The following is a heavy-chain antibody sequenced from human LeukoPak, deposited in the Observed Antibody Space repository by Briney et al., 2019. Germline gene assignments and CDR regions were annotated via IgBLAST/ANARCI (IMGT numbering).Heavy chain of an antibody. V-gene: IGHV3-7*01. CDR2: IKQDGSEK. CDR1: GFTVSSNY. Sequence: GGSLRLSCAASGFTVSSNYMSWVRQAPGKGLEWVANIKQDGSEKYYVDSVKGRFTISRDNAKNSLYLQMNSLRAEDTAVYYCASSTLGYGGNSVDDAFDIWGQGTMVTVSS. CDR3: ASSTLGYGGNSVDDAFDI. D-gene: IGHD4-23*01. J-gene: IGHJ3*02.